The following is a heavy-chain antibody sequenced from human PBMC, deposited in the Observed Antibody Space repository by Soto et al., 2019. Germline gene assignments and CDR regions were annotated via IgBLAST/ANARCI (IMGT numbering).Heavy chain of an antibody. Sequence: SSETLSLTCTVSCGSISSSSYYWGWIRQPPGKGLEWIGSIYYRGSTYYNPSLKSRVTISVDTSKNQFSLKLSSLTAADTAVYYCARVPDRWGQGTLVTVSS. CDR3: ARVPDR. CDR1: CGSISSSSYY. D-gene: IGHD2-2*01. J-gene: IGHJ5*02. V-gene: IGHV4-39*01. CDR2: IYYRGST.